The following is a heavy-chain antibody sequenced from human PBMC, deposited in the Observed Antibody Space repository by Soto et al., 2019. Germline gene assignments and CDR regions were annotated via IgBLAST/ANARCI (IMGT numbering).Heavy chain of an antibody. CDR3: AKDGYCGGDCYSEDY. CDR2: ISVSGGST. J-gene: IGHJ4*02. V-gene: IGHV3-23*01. D-gene: IGHD2-21*01. Sequence: EVQLLESGGALVQPGGSLRLSCAASGFTFTSYAMSWVRQAPGKGLEWVSTISVSGGSTYYADSVKGRFTISRDNSKNTVSLQRSSRRAEDTAIYYCAKDGYCGGDCYSEDYWGQGTLVTVSS. CDR1: GFTFTSYA.